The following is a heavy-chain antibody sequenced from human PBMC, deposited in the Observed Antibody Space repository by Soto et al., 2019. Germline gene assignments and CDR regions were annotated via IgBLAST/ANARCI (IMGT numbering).Heavy chain of an antibody. CDR1: GYTFTDYG. Sequence: QVQLVQSGAEVKKPGASVKVSCKASGYTFTDYGISWVRQAPGQGLEWMGWISPYTGDTKYPQRLQGRVTVTAHTSTSTAYMELRSLKSDDTAVYYCAKTGGWNWFDPWGQGTLVSVSS. J-gene: IGHJ5*02. CDR2: ISPYTGDT. CDR3: AKTGGWNWFDP. D-gene: IGHD6-19*01. V-gene: IGHV1-18*01.